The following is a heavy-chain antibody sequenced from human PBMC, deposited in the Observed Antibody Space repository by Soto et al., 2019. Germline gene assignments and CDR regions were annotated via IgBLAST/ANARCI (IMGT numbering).Heavy chain of an antibody. Sequence: QVQLVQSGAEVKKPGASVKVSCKASGYTFSTYGFSWVRQAPGQGLEWMGWIGADNGDTNSAQNFQGRVTMTTDTSTTTSYMELRSLTSDDTAVYFCARDWKGAEGFDPWGQGTLVTVSS. J-gene: IGHJ5*02. D-gene: IGHD1-1*01. CDR2: IGADNGDT. CDR1: GYTFSTYG. CDR3: ARDWKGAEGFDP. V-gene: IGHV1-18*01.